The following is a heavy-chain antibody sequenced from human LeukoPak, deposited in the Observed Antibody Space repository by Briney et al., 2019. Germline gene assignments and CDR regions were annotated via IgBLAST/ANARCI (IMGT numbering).Heavy chain of an antibody. CDR1: GYTFTSYG. CDR3: ARALPPDRPYYDSSSDAFDI. Sequence: ASVKVSCKASGYTFTSYGISWVRQAPGQGLEWMGWISAYNGNTNYAQKFQGRVTMTRDTSISTAYMELSRLRSDDTAVYYCARALPPDRPYYDSSSDAFDIWGQGTMVTVSS. J-gene: IGHJ3*02. V-gene: IGHV1-18*01. CDR2: ISAYNGNT. D-gene: IGHD3-22*01.